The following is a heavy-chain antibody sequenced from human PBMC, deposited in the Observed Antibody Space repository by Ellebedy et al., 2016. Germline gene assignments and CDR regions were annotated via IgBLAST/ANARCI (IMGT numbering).Heavy chain of an antibody. J-gene: IGHJ4*02. CDR3: AKGNAIPGPEPLDF. CDR2: LYSGGTI. CDR1: GFIVSGNY. D-gene: IGHD1-14*01. V-gene: IGHV3-66*01. Sequence: GESLKISCAASGFIVSGNYMSWVRQAPGKGLEWVSTLYSGGTILYADTVKGRFAISRDNSKNTLYLQMNSLTVEDTAVYYCAKGNAIPGPEPLDFWGQGTLVTVSS.